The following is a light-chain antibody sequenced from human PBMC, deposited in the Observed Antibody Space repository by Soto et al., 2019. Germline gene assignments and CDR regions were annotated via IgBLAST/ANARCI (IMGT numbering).Light chain of an antibody. CDR3: QQYNSWPYT. J-gene: IGKJ2*01. CDR1: QSVGSN. V-gene: IGKV3-15*01. CDR2: GTS. Sequence: EIVMTQSPVTLSVSPGERAALSCRASQSVGSNFAWYQQRPGQAPRVLIYGTSTSATGVPARFSGSGSGTGFTLTISSLQSEDFEGYCCQQYNSWPYTFGQGTRLEIK.